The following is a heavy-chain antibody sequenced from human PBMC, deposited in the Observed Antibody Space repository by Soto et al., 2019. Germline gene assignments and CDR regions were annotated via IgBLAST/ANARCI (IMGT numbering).Heavy chain of an antibody. D-gene: IGHD3-3*01. Sequence: GASVKVSCKASGGTFSSYAISWVRQAPGQGLEWMGGITPIFGTANYAQKFQGRVTITADESTSTAYMELSSLRSEDTAVYYCARGIFEASPGYYGMDVWGQGTTVTVSS. CDR1: GGTFSSYA. CDR2: ITPIFGTA. CDR3: ARGIFEASPGYYGMDV. J-gene: IGHJ6*02. V-gene: IGHV1-69*13.